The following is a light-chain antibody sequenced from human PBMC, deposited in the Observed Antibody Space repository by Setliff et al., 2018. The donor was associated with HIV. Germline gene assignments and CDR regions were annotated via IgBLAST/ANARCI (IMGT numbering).Light chain of an antibody. Sequence: QSALTQPASVSGTPGQSITISCTGSSSDIGTYDRVSWYQQRPDGGPRLIIYDVIHRPSGVPHRFSGSKSGNTASLTISGLQTEDEADYYCMSYLSTNSYVFGTGTKATVL. CDR3: MSYLSTNSYV. J-gene: IGLJ1*01. CDR1: SSDIGTYDR. V-gene: IGLV2-14*03. CDR2: DVI.